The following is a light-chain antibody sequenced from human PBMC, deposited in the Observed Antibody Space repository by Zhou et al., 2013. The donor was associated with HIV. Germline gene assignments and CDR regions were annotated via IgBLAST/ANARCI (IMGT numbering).Light chain of an antibody. Sequence: DIQMTQSPSSLSASVGDRVTITCRASQNIFTYLNWYQQKPGRAPRLLIYGTSSLQSGVPSRFSGGGSGTDFTLTISSLQPEDFATYYCQQSYNSMWTFGQGTKVEIK. CDR2: GTS. V-gene: IGKV1-39*01. CDR1: QNIFTY. CDR3: QQSYNSMWT. J-gene: IGKJ1*01.